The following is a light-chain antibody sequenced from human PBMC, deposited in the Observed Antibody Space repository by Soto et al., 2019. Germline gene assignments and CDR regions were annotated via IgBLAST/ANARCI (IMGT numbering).Light chain of an antibody. J-gene: IGKJ4*01. CDR1: QSISGY. CDR3: QQSYSTPRT. V-gene: IGKV1-39*01. CDR2: AAS. Sequence: DIQMTQSPSSLSASVGDRVTITCRASQSISGYLNWYQQKPGKAPKLLIFAASSLQSGVPSRFSGSGSGTDFTLTISSLQPEDFATYYCQQSYSTPRTFGGGTEVEIK.